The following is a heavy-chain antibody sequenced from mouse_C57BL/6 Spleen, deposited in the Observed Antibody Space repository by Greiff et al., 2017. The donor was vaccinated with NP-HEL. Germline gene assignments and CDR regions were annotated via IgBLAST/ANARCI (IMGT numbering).Heavy chain of an antibody. J-gene: IGHJ4*01. CDR3: ASYGSSYEDYAMDY. D-gene: IGHD1-1*01. CDR2: INPNYGTT. V-gene: IGHV1-39*01. CDR1: GYSFTDYN. Sequence: VQLKESGPELVKPGASVKISCKASGYSFTDYNMNWVKQSNGKSLEWIGVINPNYGTTSYNQKFKGKATLTVDQSSSTAYMQLNSLTSEDSAVYYCASYGSSYEDYAMDYWGQGTSVTVSS.